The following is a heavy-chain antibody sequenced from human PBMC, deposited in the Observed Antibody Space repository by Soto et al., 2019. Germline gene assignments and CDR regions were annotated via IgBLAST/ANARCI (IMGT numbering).Heavy chain of an antibody. CDR1: GYTFTSYA. D-gene: IGHD2-2*01. CDR2: INAGNGNT. CDR3: ARSWEDIVVVPAAIWFDP. V-gene: IGHV1-3*01. Sequence: ASVKVSCKASGYTFTSYAMHWVRQAPGQRLEWMGWINAGNGNTKYSQKFQGRVTITRDTSASTAYMELSSLRSEDTAVYYCARSWEDIVVVPAAIWFDPWGQGTLVTVSS. J-gene: IGHJ5*02.